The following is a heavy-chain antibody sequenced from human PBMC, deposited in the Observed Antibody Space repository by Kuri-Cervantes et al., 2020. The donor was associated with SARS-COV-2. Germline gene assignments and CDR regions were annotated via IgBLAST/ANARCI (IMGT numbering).Heavy chain of an antibody. J-gene: IGHJ4*02. CDR1: GFTVSSNY. CDR3: GRGLETIQGRDY. CDR2: IYRGGST. Sequence: GGSLRLSCAASGFTVSSNYMSWVRQAPGKGLEWVSVIYRGGSTYYAASVKGRFTITRDNSMNTLYLQMTNLRAEDTAVYYCGRGLETIQGRDYWGQGTLVTVSS. D-gene: IGHD1-1*01. V-gene: IGHV3-66*02.